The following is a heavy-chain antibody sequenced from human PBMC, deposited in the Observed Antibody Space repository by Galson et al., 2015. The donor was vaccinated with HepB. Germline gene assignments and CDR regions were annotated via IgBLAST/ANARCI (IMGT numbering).Heavy chain of an antibody. CDR2: IGTVGDT. D-gene: IGHD3-22*01. CDR1: GFTFSSYD. Sequence: SLRLSCAASGFTFSSYDMHWVRQATGKGLEWVPGIGTVGDTYYPDSVKGRFTISRENAKNSLYLQMDSLRAGDTAVYYCARGRHRNYYDNSGYYMYWGQGTLVTVSS. J-gene: IGHJ4*02. CDR3: ARGRHRNYYDNSGYYMY. V-gene: IGHV3-13*01.